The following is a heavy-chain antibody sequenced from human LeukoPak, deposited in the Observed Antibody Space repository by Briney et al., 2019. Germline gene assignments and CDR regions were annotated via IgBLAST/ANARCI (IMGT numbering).Heavy chain of an antibody. CDR1: GFTFSNYA. V-gene: IGHV3-23*01. J-gene: IGHJ6*02. Sequence: PGGSLRLSCVASGFTFSNYAMSWVRQAPGKGLEWVSVISGSGGSTYYADSVKGRFTISRDNAKNSLYLQMNSLRAEDTAVYYCARENYGSGSYFYYGMDVWGQGTTVTVSS. CDR3: ARENYGSGSYFYYGMDV. D-gene: IGHD3-10*01. CDR2: ISGSGGST.